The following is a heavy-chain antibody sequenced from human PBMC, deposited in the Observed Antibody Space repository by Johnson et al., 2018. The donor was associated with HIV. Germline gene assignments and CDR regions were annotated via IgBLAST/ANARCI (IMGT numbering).Heavy chain of an antibody. J-gene: IGHJ3*02. CDR1: GFTFSSYA. V-gene: IGHV3-30-3*01. Sequence: VQLVESGGGVVQPGRSLRLSCAASGFTFSSYAMHWVRQAPGKGLEWVAVISYDGSNKYYADSVKGRITISRDNSKNTLYLEMNSLRAEDTAVYYCARDHSGYDSVTAAFDIWGQGTMVTVSS. CDR3: ARDHSGYDSVTAAFDI. CDR2: ISYDGSNK. D-gene: IGHD5-12*01.